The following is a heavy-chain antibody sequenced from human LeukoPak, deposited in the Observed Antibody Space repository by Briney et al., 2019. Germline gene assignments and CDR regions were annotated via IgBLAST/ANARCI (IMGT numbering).Heavy chain of an antibody. D-gene: IGHD6-6*01. CDR2: IYHSGTT. CDR3: ANRGSIADWYFDL. Sequence: SETLSLTCTVSGGSVRSNSYYWSWIRQPPGKGLEWIGYIYHSGTTNYNPSLKSRVTITVDTSKNQFSLNLSSVTAADTAVYYCANRGSIADWYFDLWGRGTLVTVSS. CDR1: GGSVRSNSYY. J-gene: IGHJ2*01. V-gene: IGHV4-61*01.